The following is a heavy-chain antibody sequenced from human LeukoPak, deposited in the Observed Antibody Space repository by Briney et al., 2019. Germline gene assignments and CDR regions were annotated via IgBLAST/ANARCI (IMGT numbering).Heavy chain of an antibody. J-gene: IGHJ3*02. Sequence: GGTLRLSCATSGFTFSSYGMHWLRRAPGKGLEWVAFIRYDGSNKYYADSVKGRFTISRDNSKNTLFLQMNSLRAEDTAVYYCAKEKISGWHDAFHIWAQGTMVTVSS. CDR1: GFTFSSYG. CDR3: AKEKISGWHDAFHI. CDR2: IRYDGSNK. D-gene: IGHD6-19*01. V-gene: IGHV3-30*02.